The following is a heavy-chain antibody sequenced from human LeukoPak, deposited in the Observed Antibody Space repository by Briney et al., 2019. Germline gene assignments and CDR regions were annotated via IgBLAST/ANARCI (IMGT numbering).Heavy chain of an antibody. D-gene: IGHD3-10*01. Sequence: GGSLRLSCAASGFTFSSYSMNWVRQAPGKGLEWVSSISSSSSYIYYADSVKGRFTISRDDAKNSVYLQMDSLRADDTAVYYCAREGSLGWGQGTMVTVSS. CDR3: AREGSLG. J-gene: IGHJ3*01. CDR1: GFTFSSYS. V-gene: IGHV3-21*01. CDR2: ISSSSSYI.